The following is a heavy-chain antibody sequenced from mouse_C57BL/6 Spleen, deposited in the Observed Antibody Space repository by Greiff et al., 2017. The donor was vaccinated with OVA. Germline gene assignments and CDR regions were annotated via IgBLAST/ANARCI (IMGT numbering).Heavy chain of an antibody. CDR2: IDPENGDT. Sequence: DVKLVESGAELVRPGASVKLSCTASGFNIKDDYMHWVKQRPEQGLEWIGWIDPENGDTEYASKFQGKATITADTSSNTAYLQLSSLTSEDTAVYYCTKGAYYSNYDYAMDYWGQGTSVTVSS. J-gene: IGHJ4*01. V-gene: IGHV14-4*01. CDR3: TKGAYYSNYDYAMDY. CDR1: GFNIKDDY. D-gene: IGHD2-5*01.